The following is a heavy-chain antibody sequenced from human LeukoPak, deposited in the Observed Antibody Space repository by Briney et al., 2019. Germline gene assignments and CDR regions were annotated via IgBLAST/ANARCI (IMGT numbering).Heavy chain of an antibody. J-gene: IGHJ3*01. CDR3: AKRPRDTSGYYLGAFDG. CDR2: IGASGVDT. Sequence: PGGSLRLSCEASGFTFSSYAMTWVRQAPEKGLEWVSAIGASGVDTYYADSVKGRFTISRDNAKNTLYLHMTSLRAEDTAVYFCAKRPRDTSGYYLGAFDGWGQGTTVTVSS. D-gene: IGHD3-22*01. CDR1: GFTFSSYA. V-gene: IGHV3-23*01.